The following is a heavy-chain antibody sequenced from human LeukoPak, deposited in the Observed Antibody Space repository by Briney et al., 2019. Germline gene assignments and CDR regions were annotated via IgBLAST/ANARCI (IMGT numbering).Heavy chain of an antibody. D-gene: IGHD3-16*01. J-gene: IGHJ3*02. CDR1: GYTFNNYY. CDR2: INPNSGGT. CDR3: ARLRLGEFDAFDI. V-gene: IGHV1-2*02. Sequence: ASVPVSYQASGYTFNNYYIHWVRQAPGHAREWMGWINPNSGGTNYAQKFQGRVTITRDTSISTAYMELSRLSSDDTAVYYCARLRLGEFDAFDIWGQGTMVTVSS.